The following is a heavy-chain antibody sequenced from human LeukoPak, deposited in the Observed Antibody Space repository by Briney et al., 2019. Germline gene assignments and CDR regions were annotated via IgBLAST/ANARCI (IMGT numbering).Heavy chain of an antibody. V-gene: IGHV1-3*01. Sequence: ASVKVSCKASGYTFTCYAMHWVRQAPGQRLEWMGWINAGNGNTKYSQKFQGRVTITRDTSASTAYMELSSLRSEDTAVYYCARGSVTIFGVVKNWFDPWGQGTLVTVSS. CDR2: INAGNGNT. J-gene: IGHJ5*02. CDR1: GYTFTCYA. D-gene: IGHD3-3*01. CDR3: ARGSVTIFGVVKNWFDP.